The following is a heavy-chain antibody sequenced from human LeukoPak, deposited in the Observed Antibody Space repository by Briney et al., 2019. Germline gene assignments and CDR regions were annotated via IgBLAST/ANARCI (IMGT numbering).Heavy chain of an antibody. Sequence: SETLSLTCAVYGGSFSGNYWSWIRQPPGRGLEWIGEINHSGSANYNPSLKSRVTISIDTSKNQFSLKLSSVTAADTAVYYCARWGIAAAGTGYFDYWGQGTLVTVSS. CDR3: ARWGIAAAGTGYFDY. J-gene: IGHJ4*02. CDR1: GGSFSGNY. D-gene: IGHD6-13*01. V-gene: IGHV4-34*01. CDR2: INHSGSA.